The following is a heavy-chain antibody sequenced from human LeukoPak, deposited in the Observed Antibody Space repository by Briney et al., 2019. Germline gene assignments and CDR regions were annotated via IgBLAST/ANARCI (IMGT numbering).Heavy chain of an antibody. D-gene: IGHD6-6*01. V-gene: IGHV3-23*01. Sequence: PGGSLRLSCAASGFTFSSYAMNWVRQAPGKGLEWVSGITDSGGRTYYADSVKGRFNNSRDNSKNTLYLQMNSLRAEDTAVYYCAKDGSVNSSSSWAYWGQGTLVTVSS. CDR3: AKDGSVNSSSSWAY. J-gene: IGHJ4*02. CDR1: GFTFSSYA. CDR2: ITDSGGRT.